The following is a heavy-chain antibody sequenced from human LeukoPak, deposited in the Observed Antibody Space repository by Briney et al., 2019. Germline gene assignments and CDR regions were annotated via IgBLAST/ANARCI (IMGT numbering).Heavy chain of an antibody. J-gene: IGHJ3*02. CDR3: ARDEKSDTSGYYPGAFDI. D-gene: IGHD3-22*01. CDR2: IYYSGST. CDR1: GSSISSYY. Sequence: KPSETLSLTCTVSGSSISSYYWSWIRQPPGKGLEWIGYIYYSGSTNYNPSLKSRVTISLDTSKNQFSLKLTSVTAADTAVYYCARDEKSDTSGYYPGAFDIWGQGTMVTVSS. V-gene: IGHV4-59*01.